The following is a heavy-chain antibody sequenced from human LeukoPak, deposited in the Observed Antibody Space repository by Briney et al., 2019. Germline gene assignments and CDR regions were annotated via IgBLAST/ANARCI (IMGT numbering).Heavy chain of an antibody. Sequence: GASVKVSCKGSGYTFTNYAVHWVRQAPGQRLEWLGWINPGNGDTKHSQNFQGRVTVTSDTSAATAYVELNSLTSEDTAVYYCARERWHCRVNCYSVYYYALDVWGQGTTVTVSS. CDR3: ARERWHCRVNCYSVYYYALDV. CDR2: INPGNGDT. D-gene: IGHD2-15*01. J-gene: IGHJ6*02. V-gene: IGHV1-3*01. CDR1: GYTFTNYA.